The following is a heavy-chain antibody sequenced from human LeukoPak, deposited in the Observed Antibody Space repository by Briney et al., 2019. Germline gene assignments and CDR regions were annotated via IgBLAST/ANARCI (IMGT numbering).Heavy chain of an antibody. J-gene: IGHJ5*02. CDR1: GYKFDDYG. CDR3: ARGGYCSGGTCYTIDA. D-gene: IGHD2-15*01. V-gene: IGHV3-20*04. CDR2: ITWRGGST. Sequence: GGSLRLSCAASGYKFDDYGMSWVRQVPGKGLEWVSGITWRGGSTAYADSVKGRFTISRDNTKDSLYLQMNSLRVEDTAFYCARGGYCSGGTCYTIDAWGQGILVTVSS.